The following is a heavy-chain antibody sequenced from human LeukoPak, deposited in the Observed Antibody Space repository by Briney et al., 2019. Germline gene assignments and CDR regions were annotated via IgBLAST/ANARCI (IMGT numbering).Heavy chain of an antibody. V-gene: IGHV4-39*01. CDR3: ARHPDYYYSYMDV. Sequence: PSETLSHTCTVSSGSISSSSYYWGWIRQRPGKGLEWSGNIYYSGSTYYNPSLKSRVTIFADTSKNQFSLKLSSVTAADTAVYYCARHPDYYYSYMDVWGKGTTVTISS. CDR2: IYYSGST. CDR1: SGSISSSSYY. J-gene: IGHJ6*03.